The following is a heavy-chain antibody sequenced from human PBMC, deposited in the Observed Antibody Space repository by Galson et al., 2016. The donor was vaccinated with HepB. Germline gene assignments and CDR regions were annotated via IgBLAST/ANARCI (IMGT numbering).Heavy chain of an antibody. J-gene: IGHJ4*02. CDR3: ARQAYYYDTRGYYHRHPDY. Sequence: WIRQPPGKGLEWIGTIYYSGFTYYNPSLKSRVTISVDTSKNQFSLNLSSVTAADTAVYYCARQAYYYDTRGYYHRHPDYWGQGTLVTVSS. V-gene: IGHV4-39*01. D-gene: IGHD3-22*01. CDR2: IYYSGFT.